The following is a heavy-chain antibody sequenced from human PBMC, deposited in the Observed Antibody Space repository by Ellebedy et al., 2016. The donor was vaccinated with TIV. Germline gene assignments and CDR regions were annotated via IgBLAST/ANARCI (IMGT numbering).Heavy chain of an antibody. CDR2: IGSRINKI. CDR1: GFTFRTYSTYS. J-gene: IGHJ6*03. CDR3: ARGASGTYYYYYMNV. V-gene: IGHV3-48*04. D-gene: IGHD1-26*01. Sequence: GESLKISCAASGFTFRTYSTYSMNWVRRAPGKGLEWVAYIGSRINKIYYADSVKGRFTISRDNAKRSLYLQMNSLRVEDTALYHCARGASGTYYYYYMNVWGKGTTVTVSS.